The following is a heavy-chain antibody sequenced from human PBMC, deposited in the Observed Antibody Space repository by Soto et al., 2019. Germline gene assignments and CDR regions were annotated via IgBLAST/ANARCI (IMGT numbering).Heavy chain of an antibody. CDR2: MNPDSGKT. D-gene: IGHD4-17*01. J-gene: IGHJ5*02. CDR3: ARAPDYGDFGRWFDP. V-gene: IGHV1-8*01. Sequence: QVQLVQSGAEVRKPGASVKVSCKASGYTFTHFDINWVRQASGHGLEWMGWMNPDSGKTAYAEKFRGRVTMTRNTSMSTAYMELTSLTSEDTAVYYCARAPDYGDFGRWFDPWGQGTQVIVSS. CDR1: GYTFTHFD.